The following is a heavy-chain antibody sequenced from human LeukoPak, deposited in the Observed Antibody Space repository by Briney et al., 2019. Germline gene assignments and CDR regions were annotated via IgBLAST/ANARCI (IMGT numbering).Heavy chain of an antibody. D-gene: IGHD3-10*01. V-gene: IGHV4-59*11. Sequence: PSETLSLTCNVSGVSISTHYWSWIRQSPGKGLEWIGYIYHNGITNYNPSLKSRVTISIDTSKNEFSLKLTSVIAADTALDFCAREANSYGSGSYFEGTFDYWGQGSLVTVSS. CDR3: AREANSYGSGSYFEGTFDY. CDR2: IYHNGIT. J-gene: IGHJ4*02. CDR1: GVSISTHY.